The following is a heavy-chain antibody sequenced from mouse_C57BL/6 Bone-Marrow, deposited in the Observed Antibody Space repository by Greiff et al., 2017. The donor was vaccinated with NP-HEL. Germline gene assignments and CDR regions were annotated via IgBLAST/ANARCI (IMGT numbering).Heavy chain of an antibody. Sequence: VQLQHPGAELVRPGTSVKLSCKASGYTFPSYWMHWVKQRPGQGLEWIGVIDPSDSYTNYNQKFKGKATLNVDTTSSTAYMQLSSLTSEDSAVYYCARWGRPLYAMDYWGQGTSVTVSS. J-gene: IGHJ4*01. CDR3: ARWGRPLYAMDY. CDR1: GYTFPSYW. V-gene: IGHV1-59*01. CDR2: IDPSDSYT.